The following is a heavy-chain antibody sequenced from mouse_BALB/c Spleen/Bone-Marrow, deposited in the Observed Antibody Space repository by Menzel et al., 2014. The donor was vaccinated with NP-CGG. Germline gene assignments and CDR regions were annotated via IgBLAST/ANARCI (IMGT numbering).Heavy chain of an antibody. CDR2: IWRGGST. Sequence: VQLQQSGPSLVQPSRSLSITCTVSGFSLTSYGVHWVRQSPGKGLEWLGVIWRGGSTDYNAAFMSRLSISKDNSKSQVFFKMNSLQADDTAIYYCAKRGNYGYFDYWGQGTTLTVSS. V-gene: IGHV2-5-1*01. CDR1: GFSLTSYG. D-gene: IGHD2-1*01. J-gene: IGHJ2*01. CDR3: AKRGNYGYFDY.